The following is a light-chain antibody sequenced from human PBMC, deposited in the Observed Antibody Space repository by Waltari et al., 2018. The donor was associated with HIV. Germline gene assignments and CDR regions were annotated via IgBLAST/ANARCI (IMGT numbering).Light chain of an antibody. CDR2: SNI. CDR1: RSDIGTNY. CDR3: ASWDDSLGGRWV. V-gene: IGLV1-47*02. Sequence: QSVLTQPPSTSGTPGQTVTISCSGTRSDIGTNYAYWYEQVPGTAPKLIIYSNIQRPSGVPARFSGSKSGTSASLAISGLRSEDEAHYHCASWDDSLGGRWVFGGGTKLTVL. J-gene: IGLJ3*02.